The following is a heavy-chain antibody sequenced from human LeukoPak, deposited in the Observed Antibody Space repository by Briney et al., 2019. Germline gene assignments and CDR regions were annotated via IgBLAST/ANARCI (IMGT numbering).Heavy chain of an antibody. J-gene: IGHJ4*02. CDR3: ARSWVGSLSLDY. CDR1: GYTFTDYY. Sequence: ASVKVSCKASGYTFTDYYMHWVRQAPGQGLEWMGWINPNSGGTNYAQKFQGRVTMTRDTSISTAYMELRSDDTAVYCCARSWVGSLSLDYWGQGTLVTVSS. D-gene: IGHD3-10*01. CDR2: INPNSGGT. V-gene: IGHV1-2*02.